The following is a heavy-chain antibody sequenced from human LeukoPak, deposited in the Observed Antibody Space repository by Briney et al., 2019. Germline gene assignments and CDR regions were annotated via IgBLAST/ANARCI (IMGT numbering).Heavy chain of an antibody. D-gene: IGHD3-22*01. CDR2: ISSSSSYM. CDR1: GFTFSSYS. CDR3: ARTYYYDSSGFMGGWVDY. J-gene: IGHJ4*02. Sequence: GGSLRLSCAASGFTFSSYSMNWVRQAPGKGLEWVSSISSSSSYMYYADSVKGRFTISRDNAKNSLYLQMNSLRAEDTAVYYCARTYYYDSSGFMGGWVDYWGQGTLVTVSS. V-gene: IGHV3-21*01.